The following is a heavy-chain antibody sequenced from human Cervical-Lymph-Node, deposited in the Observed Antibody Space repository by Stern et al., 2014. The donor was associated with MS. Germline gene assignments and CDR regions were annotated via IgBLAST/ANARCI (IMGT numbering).Heavy chain of an antibody. J-gene: IGHJ4*02. CDR3: ARTGDDFGDYSLSY. V-gene: IGHV4-39*01. Sequence: QVQLQESGPGLVKPSETLSLTCTVSGGSINTNNYYWGWIRQPPGKGLEWIGNIYSSGSTFYSPSLNSLVTMSVETFKNQFSPKLGSVTAADTAVYYCARTGDDFGDYSLSYWGQGTLVTVSS. CDR1: GGSINTNNYY. CDR2: IYSSGST. D-gene: IGHD4-17*01.